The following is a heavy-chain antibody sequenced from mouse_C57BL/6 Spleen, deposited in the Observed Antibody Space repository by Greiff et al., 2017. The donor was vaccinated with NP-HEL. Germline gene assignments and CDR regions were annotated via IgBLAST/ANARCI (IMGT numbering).Heavy chain of an antibody. V-gene: IGHV5-17*01. D-gene: IGHD1-1*01. Sequence: EVQGVESGGGLVKPGGSLKLSCAASGFTFSDYGMHWVRQAPEKGLEWVAYLSSGSSTIYYADTVKGRFTISRDNAKNTLFLQMTSLRSEDTAMYYCARQIHDYGSIYWYFDVWGTGTTVTVSS. CDR3: ARQIHDYGSIYWYFDV. CDR1: GFTFSDYG. CDR2: LSSGSSTI. J-gene: IGHJ1*03.